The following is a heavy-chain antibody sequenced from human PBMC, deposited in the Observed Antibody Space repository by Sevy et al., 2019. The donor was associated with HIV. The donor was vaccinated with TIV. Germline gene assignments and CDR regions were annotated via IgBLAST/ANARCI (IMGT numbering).Heavy chain of an antibody. CDR1: GGSISSYY. V-gene: IGHV4-59*13. CDR2: IYYSGST. CDR3: ARAGGSTDWGVDV. J-gene: IGHJ6*02. Sequence: SETLSLTCTVSGGSISSYYWSWIRQPPGKGLEWIGYIYYSGSTNYNPSFKSRVSISVDTSKNQFSLMLTSVTAADTAGYYCARAGGSTDWGVDVWGQGTTVTVSS. D-gene: IGHD6-19*01.